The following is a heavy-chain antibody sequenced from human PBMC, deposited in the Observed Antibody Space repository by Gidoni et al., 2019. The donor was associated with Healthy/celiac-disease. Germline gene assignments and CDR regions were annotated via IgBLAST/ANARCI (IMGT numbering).Heavy chain of an antibody. CDR3: ARDVYCSSTSCSRFDP. V-gene: IGHV3-48*01. D-gene: IGHD2-2*01. CDR2: ISSSSSTI. Sequence: EVQLVESGGGLVQPGGSLRLSCPASGFHFSSYGRNWVRQAPGKGLGWVSYISSSSSTIYYADSVKGRFTISRDNAKNSLYLQMNSLRAEDTAVYYCARDVYCSSTSCSRFDPWGQGTLVTVSS. CDR1: GFHFSSYG. J-gene: IGHJ5*02.